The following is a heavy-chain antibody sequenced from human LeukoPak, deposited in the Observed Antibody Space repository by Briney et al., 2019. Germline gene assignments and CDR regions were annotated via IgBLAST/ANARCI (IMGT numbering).Heavy chain of an antibody. CDR1: GFSFSSCA. J-gene: IGHJ4*02. CDR2: IIDSGNSI. V-gene: IGHV3-23*01. CDR3: AKDPIFSGSYGVFDY. D-gene: IGHD1-26*01. Sequence: GGSLRLSCAASGFSFSSCAMSWVRQAPGKGLEWVSTIIDSGNSIYYADSAEGRFTISRDNSKNTLYLQMNSLRAGNTAVYYCAKDPIFSGSYGVFDYWGLGTLVTVSS.